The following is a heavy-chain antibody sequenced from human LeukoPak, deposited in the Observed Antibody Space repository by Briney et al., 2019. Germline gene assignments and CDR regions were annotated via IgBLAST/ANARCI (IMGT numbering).Heavy chain of an antibody. CDR1: GFTFSAYS. V-gene: IGHV3-48*04. CDR3: ARTYSSSWYYDS. CDR2: ISGSSSTI. J-gene: IGHJ4*02. D-gene: IGHD6-13*01. Sequence: GGSLRLSCAASGFTFSAYSVNWVRQAPRKGLEWVSYISGSSSTIFYADSVKGRFTISRDNAKNSLYLQMNSLRAEDTAVYYCARTYSSSWYYDSWGQGTLVIVSS.